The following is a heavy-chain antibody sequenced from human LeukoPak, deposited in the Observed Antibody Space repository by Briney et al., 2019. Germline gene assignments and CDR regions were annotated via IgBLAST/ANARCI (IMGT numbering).Heavy chain of an antibody. V-gene: IGHV3-74*03. CDR3: AKDADSSSWSYYYYGMDV. J-gene: IGHJ6*02. D-gene: IGHD6-13*01. CDR2: IYTDESTI. CDR1: GFTFSSYW. Sequence: GGSLRLSCAASGFTFSSYWMHWVRQAPGKGLVWVSHIYTDESTITYADSVKGRFAISRDNAKNTLYQQMNSLRAEDTAVYYCAKDADSSSWSYYYYGMDVWGQGTTVTVSS.